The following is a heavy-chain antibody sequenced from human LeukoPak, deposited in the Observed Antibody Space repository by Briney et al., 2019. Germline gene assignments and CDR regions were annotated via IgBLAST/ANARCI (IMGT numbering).Heavy chain of an antibody. D-gene: IGHD6-13*01. CDR1: GFTFSSYA. CDR2: ISGSGGST. CDR3: AKASRRIAAAGTVRYYYMDV. Sequence: PGGSLRLSCAASGFTFSSYAMSWVRQAPGKGLEWVSAISGSGGSTYYADSVKGRFTISRDNSKNTLYLQMNSLRAEDTAVYYCAKASRRIAAAGTVRYYYMDVWGKGTTVTVSS. V-gene: IGHV3-23*01. J-gene: IGHJ6*03.